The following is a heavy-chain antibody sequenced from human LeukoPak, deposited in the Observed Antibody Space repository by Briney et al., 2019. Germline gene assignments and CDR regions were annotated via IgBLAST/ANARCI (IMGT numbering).Heavy chain of an antibody. CDR2: IYPGDSDT. Sequence: GESLKISCKGSGYSFTSYWIGWVRQMPGKGLEWMGIIYPGDSDTRYSPSFQGQVTISADKSISTAYLQWSSLKASDTAMYYCARHPRARDGYNYYPGYWGQGTLVTVSS. J-gene: IGHJ4*02. V-gene: IGHV5-51*01. CDR3: ARHPRARDGYNYYPGY. CDR1: GYSFTSYW. D-gene: IGHD5-24*01.